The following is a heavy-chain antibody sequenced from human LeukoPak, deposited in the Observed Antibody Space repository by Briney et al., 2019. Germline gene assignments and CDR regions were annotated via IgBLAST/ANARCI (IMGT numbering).Heavy chain of an antibody. J-gene: IGHJ6*02. V-gene: IGHV3-30-3*01. D-gene: IGHD6-19*01. Sequence: PGRSLRLSCAASGFTFSSYAMHWVRQAPGKGLEWVAVISYDGSNKYYADSVKGRFTISRDNSKNTLYLQMNSLRAEDTAVYYCARDHPESSGWSSLPYYYYGMDVWGQGTTVTVS. CDR3: ARDHPESSGWSSLPYYYYGMDV. CDR1: GFTFSSYA. CDR2: ISYDGSNK.